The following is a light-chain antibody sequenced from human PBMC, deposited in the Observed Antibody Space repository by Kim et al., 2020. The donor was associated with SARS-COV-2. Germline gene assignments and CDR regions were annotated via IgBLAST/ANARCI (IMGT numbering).Light chain of an antibody. CDR3: QQSYSTPQT. J-gene: IGKJ1*01. CDR2: AAS. Sequence: DSVGDNVTVSFRASQSISSYLKWYQAEPWKAPKLLIYAASSLQSGVPSRFSGSESGTDFTLAISSLQPEDFATYYCQQSYSTPQTFGQGTKVDIK. V-gene: IGKV1-39*01. CDR1: QSISSY.